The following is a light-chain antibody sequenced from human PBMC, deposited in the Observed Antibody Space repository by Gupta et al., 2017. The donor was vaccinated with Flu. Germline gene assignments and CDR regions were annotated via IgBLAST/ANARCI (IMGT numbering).Light chain of an antibody. CDR3: QQDDTWPPS. Sequence: PATLSVSPEERVTLSCRASQSVGTDLAWYQQTPGQPPRLLIYGASTRDTAVPAKFSGSGSGTEFTLTISSLQSEDFAIYYCQQDDTWPPSFGPGTKVEI. CDR1: QSVGTD. CDR2: GAS. V-gene: IGKV3-15*01. J-gene: IGKJ2*01.